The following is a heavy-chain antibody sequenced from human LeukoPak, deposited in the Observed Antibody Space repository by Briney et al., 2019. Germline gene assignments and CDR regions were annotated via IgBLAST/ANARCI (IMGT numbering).Heavy chain of an antibody. Sequence: TGGSLRLSCAASGFTFSSYGMHWVRQAPGKGLEWVAVISYDGSNKYYADSVKGRFTISRDNSKSTLYLQMNSLRAEDTAVYYCARDPLSSSWYGFDYWGQGTLVTVSS. J-gene: IGHJ4*02. CDR2: ISYDGSNK. D-gene: IGHD6-13*01. CDR3: ARDPLSSSWYGFDY. CDR1: GFTFSSYG. V-gene: IGHV3-30*03.